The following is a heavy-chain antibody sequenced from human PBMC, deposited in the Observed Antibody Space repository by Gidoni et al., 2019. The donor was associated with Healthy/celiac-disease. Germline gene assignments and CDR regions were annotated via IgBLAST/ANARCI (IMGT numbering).Heavy chain of an antibody. Sequence: EVQLVQSGAEVKKPGESLRISCKGPGYSFTSYWISWVRQMPGKGLEWMGRIDPSDSYTNYSPSFQGHVTISADKSISTAYLQWSSLKASDTAMYYCARLCSGGSCYGYYYMDVWGKGTTVTVSS. J-gene: IGHJ6*03. D-gene: IGHD2-15*01. CDR1: GYSFTSYW. CDR2: IDPSDSYT. CDR3: ARLCSGGSCYGYYYMDV. V-gene: IGHV5-10-1*03.